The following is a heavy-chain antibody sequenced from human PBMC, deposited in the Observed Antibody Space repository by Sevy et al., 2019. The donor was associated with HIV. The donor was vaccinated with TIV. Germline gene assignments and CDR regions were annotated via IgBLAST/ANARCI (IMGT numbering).Heavy chain of an antibody. D-gene: IGHD5-12*01. J-gene: IGHJ4*02. V-gene: IGHV1-69*13. CDR2: IIPIFGTA. Sequence: ASVKVSCKASGGTFSSYAISWVRQAPGQGLEWMGGIIPIFGTANYAQKFQGRVTITADESTSTAYMELRSLRSEDTAVYYCARGARGYSGYDSCYFDYWGQGTLVTVSS. CDR3: ARGARGYSGYDSCYFDY. CDR1: GGTFSSYA.